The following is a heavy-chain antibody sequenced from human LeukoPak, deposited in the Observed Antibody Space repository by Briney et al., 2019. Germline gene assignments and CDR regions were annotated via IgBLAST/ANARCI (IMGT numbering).Heavy chain of an antibody. Sequence: GGSLRLSCAASGFAFSSYNMKWVRQAPGKGLEWVSYISSGSDTIFYADSVSGRFTIYIDNAKNSMYLQMNSLRAEDTAVYYCARPYCASTSCPTFEYWGQGTLVTVSS. CDR3: ARPYCASTSCPTFEY. CDR1: GFAFSSYN. J-gene: IGHJ4*02. CDR2: ISSGSDTI. D-gene: IGHD2-2*01. V-gene: IGHV3-48*01.